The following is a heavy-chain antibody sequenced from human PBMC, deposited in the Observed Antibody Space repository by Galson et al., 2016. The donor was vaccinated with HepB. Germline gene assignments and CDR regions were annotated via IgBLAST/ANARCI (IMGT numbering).Heavy chain of an antibody. CDR2: ISAYSGDI. J-gene: IGHJ4*02. V-gene: IGHV1-18*01. CDR3: ARSSSGWFASDY. CDR1: GYNFNNYG. Sequence: SLKVSCTASGYNFNNYGIHWVRQAPGQGLEWMAWISAYSGDIRYAENLQGRVTVTTDTSTSTYYLELRSLRSDDTAVYYCARSSSGWFASDYWGQGTLVIVSS. D-gene: IGHD6-19*01.